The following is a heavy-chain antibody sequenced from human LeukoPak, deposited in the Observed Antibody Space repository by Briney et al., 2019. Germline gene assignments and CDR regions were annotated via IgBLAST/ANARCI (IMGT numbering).Heavy chain of an antibody. D-gene: IGHD6-13*01. J-gene: IGHJ4*02. CDR3: AREKRPAAADDY. CDR1: GYTFTGYY. Sequence: ASVKVSCKASGYTFTGYYMHWVRQAPGQGLEWMGWINPNSGGTNYAQKFQGRVTMTRDTSTSTVYMELSSLRSEDTAVYYCAREKRPAAADDYWGQGTLVTVSS. CDR2: INPNSGGT. V-gene: IGHV1-2*02.